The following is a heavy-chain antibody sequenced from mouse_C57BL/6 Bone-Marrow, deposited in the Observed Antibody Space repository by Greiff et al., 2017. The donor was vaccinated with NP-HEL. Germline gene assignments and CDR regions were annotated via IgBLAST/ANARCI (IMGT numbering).Heavy chain of an antibody. CDR3: ARGCYYGNCWLFAY. CDR2: IHPNSGST. Sequence: QVQLQQPGAALVKPGASVKLSCKASGYTFTSYWMHWVKQRPGQGLEWIGMIHPNSGSTNYNEKFKSKATLTVDKSSSTAYMQLSSLTAEDSAGYYCARGCYYGNCWLFAYWGQGTLVTVSA. V-gene: IGHV1-64*01. CDR1: GYTFTSYW. D-gene: IGHD2-1*01. J-gene: IGHJ3*01.